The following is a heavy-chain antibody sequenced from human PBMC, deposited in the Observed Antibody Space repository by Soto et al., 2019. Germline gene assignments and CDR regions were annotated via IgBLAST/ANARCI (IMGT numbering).Heavy chain of an antibody. CDR2: ISAYNGNT. Sequence: AASVKVSCKASGYTFTSYGISWVRQAPGQGLEWMGWISAYNGNTNYAQKLQGRVTMTTDTSTSTAYMELRSLRSDDTAAYYCARLLIVGATKGGDWFDPWGQGTLVTVSS. V-gene: IGHV1-18*01. D-gene: IGHD1-26*01. CDR3: ARLLIVGATKGGDWFDP. J-gene: IGHJ5*02. CDR1: GYTFTSYG.